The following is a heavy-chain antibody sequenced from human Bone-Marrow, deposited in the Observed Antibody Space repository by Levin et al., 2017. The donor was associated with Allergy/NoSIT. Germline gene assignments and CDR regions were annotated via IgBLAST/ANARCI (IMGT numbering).Heavy chain of an antibody. Sequence: KASETLSLTCTVSGESVSSSGFYWTWIRQYPGKGLEWIGHIYYPGNTSYNPSLKSRGSISEDRSKNQFSLKLDSVTAADTAVYYCARESVYYGSGSWIDCWGQGTLVTVSS. CDR2: IYYPGNT. V-gene: IGHV4-31*02. D-gene: IGHD3-10*01. J-gene: IGHJ4*02. CDR3: ARESVYYGSGSWIDC. CDR1: GESVSSSGFY.